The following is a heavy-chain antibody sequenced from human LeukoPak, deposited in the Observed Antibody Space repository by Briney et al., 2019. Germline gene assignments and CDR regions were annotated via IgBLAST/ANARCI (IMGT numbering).Heavy chain of an antibody. CDR1: GYTFTSYH. Sequence: ASVKVSCKASGYTFTSYHMHWVRQAPGQGLEWMGIINPSGGTTNYALKFRGRVTMTRDMSTSTVYMELSSLRSEDTAVYYCARSNGYNLHFDYWGQGTLVTVSS. V-gene: IGHV1-46*01. CDR3: ARSNGYNLHFDY. CDR2: INPSGGTT. J-gene: IGHJ4*02. D-gene: IGHD5-24*01.